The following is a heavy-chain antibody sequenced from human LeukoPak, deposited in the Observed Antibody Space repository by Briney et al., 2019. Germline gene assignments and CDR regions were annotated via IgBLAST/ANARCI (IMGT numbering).Heavy chain of an antibody. D-gene: IGHD2-15*01. CDR1: GFSFSSYS. J-gene: IGHJ4*02. CDR3: AKDLPAAVD. Sequence: SGGSLRLSCATSGFSFSSYSMSWVRQAPGKGLEWVSFISRTSDDIYHADSVKGRFTIPRDNANNSLYLQMNSLRAEDTGVYYCAKDLPAAVDWGQGTLVTVSS. CDR2: ISRTSDDI. V-gene: IGHV3-21*01.